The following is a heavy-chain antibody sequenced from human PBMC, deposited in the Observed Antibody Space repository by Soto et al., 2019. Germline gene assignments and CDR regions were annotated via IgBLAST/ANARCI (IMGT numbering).Heavy chain of an antibody. CDR1: GFSFSSYA. Sequence: GGSLGLSCAASGFSFSSYAMHWVRQAPGKGLEWVAVISYDGSNKYYADSVKGRFTISRDNSINTLYLQMTSLRAEDTAVYYCAILGFDSWSSSYPSRDPLDYWGQGTLVTVSS. D-gene: IGHD3-3*01. V-gene: IGHV3-30-3*01. CDR3: AILGFDSWSSSYPSRDPLDY. CDR2: ISYDGSNK. J-gene: IGHJ4*02.